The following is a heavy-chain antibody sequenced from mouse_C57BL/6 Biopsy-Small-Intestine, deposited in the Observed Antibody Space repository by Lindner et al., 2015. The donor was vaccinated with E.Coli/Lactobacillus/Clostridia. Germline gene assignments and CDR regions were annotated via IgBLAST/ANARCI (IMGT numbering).Heavy chain of an antibody. CDR1: GYLFTEYY. CDR3: ARRRRSASLGGGFDAFDI. V-gene: IGHV14-2*02. CDR2: INTEGGSR. J-gene: IGHJ1*01. D-gene: IGHD2-2*01. Sequence: SVKVSCKASGYLFTEYYIHWVRQAPGQGLEWMGIINTEGGSRSYAPKFQGRYTMTRDTSTSTAYLEVDRLRFEDTAVYYCARRRRSASLGGGFDAFDIWGQGTMVTVSS.